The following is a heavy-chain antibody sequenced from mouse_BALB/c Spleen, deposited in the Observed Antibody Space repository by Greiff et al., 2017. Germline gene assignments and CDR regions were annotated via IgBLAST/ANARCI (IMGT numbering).Heavy chain of an antibody. D-gene: IGHD1-1*01. CDR2: ISSGGSYT. CDR3: GGRDFGNSYLDY. J-gene: IGHJ2*01. V-gene: IGHV5-6*02. CDR1: GFTFSSYG. Sequence: EVKLMESGGDLVKPGGSLKLSCAASGFTFSSYGMSWVRQTPDKRLEWVATISSGGSYTYYPDIVKGRSTISIDNAKNTMYLQMSSLTSEDTAMYYCGGRDFGNSYLDYWGQGTTVTVSS.